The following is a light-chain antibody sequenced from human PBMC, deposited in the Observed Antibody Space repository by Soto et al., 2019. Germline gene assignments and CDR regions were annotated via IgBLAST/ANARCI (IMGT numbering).Light chain of an antibody. CDR2: RNN. V-gene: IGLV1-47*01. CDR3: AAWDDSLSGLV. CDR1: SSNIGSNY. J-gene: IGLJ1*01. Sequence: QSVLTQPPSASGTPGQRVTISCSGSSSNIGSNYVYWYQQLTGTAPKLLIYRNNQRPSGVPDRFSGSKSGTSASLAISGLRSEDEADYYCAAWDDSLSGLVFGTGTKLTVL.